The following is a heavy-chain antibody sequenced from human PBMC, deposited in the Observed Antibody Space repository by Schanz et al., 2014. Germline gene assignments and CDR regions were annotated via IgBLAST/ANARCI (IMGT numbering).Heavy chain of an antibody. CDR2: INPNTGGT. CDR3: ARVRSEDYGGMDV. V-gene: IGHV1-2*06. J-gene: IGHJ6*02. Sequence: QVQLVQSGAEVKKPGASVKVSCKASGYTFAVYYIHWVRQAPGVGPEWMGRINPNTGGTQYAQKFQGRVTMTTAKSISTVYMELSRLRSDDTAVYYCARVRSEDYGGMDVWGQGTLVTVSS. CDR1: GYTFAVYY.